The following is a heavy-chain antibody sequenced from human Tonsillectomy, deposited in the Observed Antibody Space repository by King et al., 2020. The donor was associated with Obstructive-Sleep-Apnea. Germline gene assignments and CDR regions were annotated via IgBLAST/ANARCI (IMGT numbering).Heavy chain of an antibody. CDR2: ISYDGTNK. CDR1: GFTFSSYA. D-gene: IGHD6-19*01. V-gene: IGHV3-30*04. Sequence: VQLVESGGGVVQPGRSLRLSCAVSGFTFSSYAMHWVRQAPGKGLEWVAVISYDGTNKYYADSVKGRFTISRDNAKNTLYLQMNSLRAEDTAVYYCARRGGPTVVAGTGWISSYGMDVWGQGTTATVSS. J-gene: IGHJ6*02. CDR3: ARRGGPTVVAGTGWISSYGMDV.